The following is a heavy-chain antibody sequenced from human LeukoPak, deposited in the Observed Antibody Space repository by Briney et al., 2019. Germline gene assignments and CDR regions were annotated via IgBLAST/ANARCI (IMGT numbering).Heavy chain of an antibody. D-gene: IGHD2-15*01. CDR3: ARGAAYCSGGSCPLDY. V-gene: IGHV4-59*01. Sequence: SETLSLTCTVSGGSISSYYWSWIRQPPGKGLEWIGYIYYSGSTNYNPSLKSRVTISVDTSKNQFSLKLSSVTAADTAVYYCARGAAYCSGGSCPLDYWGQGTLVTVSS. CDR1: GGSISSYY. J-gene: IGHJ4*02. CDR2: IYYSGST.